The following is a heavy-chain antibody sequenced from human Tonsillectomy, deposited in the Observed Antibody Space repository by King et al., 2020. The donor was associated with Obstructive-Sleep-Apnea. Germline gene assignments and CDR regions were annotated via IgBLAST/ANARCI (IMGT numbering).Heavy chain of an antibody. Sequence: VQLVESGGGLVQPGGSLRLSCAASGFTVSSNYMSWVRQAPGKGLEWVSVIYSGGSTYYADSVKGRFTISRHNSKNTLYFQMTILRAEDTAVYYCARLDSPTYYYDSSGLSDWYFDLWSRGTLVTVSS. CDR1: GFTVSSNY. D-gene: IGHD3-22*01. V-gene: IGHV3-53*04. CDR2: IYSGGST. J-gene: IGHJ2*01. CDR3: ARLDSPTYYYDSSGLSDWYFDL.